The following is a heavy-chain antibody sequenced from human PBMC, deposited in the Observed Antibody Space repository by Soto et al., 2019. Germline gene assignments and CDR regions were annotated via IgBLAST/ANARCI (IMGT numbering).Heavy chain of an antibody. V-gene: IGHV3-11*01. CDR3: ARARGYYDSSGYYNDY. J-gene: IGHJ4*02. CDR2: ISSSGSTI. Sequence: GSLRLSCAASGFTFSDYYMSWIRQAPGKGLEWVSYISSSGSTIYYADSVKGRFTISRDNAKNSLYLQMNSLRAEDTAVYYCARARGYYDSSGYYNDYWGQGTLVTVSS. D-gene: IGHD3-22*01. CDR1: GFTFSDYY.